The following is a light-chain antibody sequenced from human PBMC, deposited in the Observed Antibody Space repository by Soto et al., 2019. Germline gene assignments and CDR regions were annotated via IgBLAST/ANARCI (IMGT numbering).Light chain of an antibody. CDR2: LAS. Sequence: EIVMTQSPATLSVSPGERATLSCRASQSIGTNLAWYQQKPGQAPRLLFYLASTRATGIPARFSGSGSGTDFALTISSLQSEDFALYYCQQYNDWPPITFGQGTRLEI. CDR3: QQYNDWPPIT. CDR1: QSIGTN. J-gene: IGKJ5*01. V-gene: IGKV3D-15*01.